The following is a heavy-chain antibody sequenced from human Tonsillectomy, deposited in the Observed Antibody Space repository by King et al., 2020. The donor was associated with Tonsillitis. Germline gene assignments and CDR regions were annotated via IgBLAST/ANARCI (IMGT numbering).Heavy chain of an antibody. CDR2: ISYDGSKT. D-gene: IGHD3-10*01. CDR3: AKDLGGAAFDY. J-gene: IGHJ4*02. CDR1: GFTFSAFG. Sequence: VQLVESGGGVVQPGTSLRLSCTASGFTFSAFGLHWVRQAPGNGLEWVALISYDGSKTYYADSVKGRFTISRDNSKNTLNLRMNSLRPDDTAVYYCAKDLGGAAFDYWGQGTLVTVSS. V-gene: IGHV3-30*18.